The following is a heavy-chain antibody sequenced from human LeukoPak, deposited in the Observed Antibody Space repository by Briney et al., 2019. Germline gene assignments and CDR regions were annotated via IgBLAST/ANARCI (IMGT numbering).Heavy chain of an antibody. CDR3: ARDGVGTAFDL. D-gene: IGHD1-26*01. CDR1: GFIFRSYP. CDR2: VSYDGSGE. Sequence: GGSLRLSCAASGFIFRSYPMHWVRRAPGKGLEWVAVVSYDGSGENYADSVNGRFTISRDNSKNTLYLQMNSLRAEDTAVFYCARDGVGTAFDLWGQGTMVTVSS. J-gene: IGHJ3*01. V-gene: IGHV3-30*01.